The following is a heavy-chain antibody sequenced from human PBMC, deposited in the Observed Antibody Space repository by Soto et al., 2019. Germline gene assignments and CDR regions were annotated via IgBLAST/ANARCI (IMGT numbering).Heavy chain of an antibody. V-gene: IGHV1-46*01. CDR3: ARGPPHLRNYYCYYGLDV. J-gene: IGHJ6*02. CDR1: GYTFSGYY. CDR2: INPSVGVT. Sequence: ASVKVSCKASGYTFSGYYIHWVRQAPGQGLEWMGIINPSVGVTNEAQKFQDRITMTSDTSTSTVYMELSSLKSEDTAVYYCARGPPHLRNYYCYYGLDVWGQGTTVTVSS.